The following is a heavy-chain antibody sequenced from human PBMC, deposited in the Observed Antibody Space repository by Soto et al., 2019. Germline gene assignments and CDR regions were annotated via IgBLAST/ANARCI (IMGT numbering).Heavy chain of an antibody. J-gene: IGHJ4*02. D-gene: IGHD2-21*02. CDR1: GDSVGSGGYF. Sequence: QVQLQESGPGLVEPTQTLSLTCTVSGDSVGSGGYFWSWIRQHPGKGLEWIGYSYYSGSTYYNPSLTSRVTISVDTSKNQFSLKLSSMSAADTAVYYCARDNSRGGDCFFDSWGQGTLVTVSS. V-gene: IGHV4-31*03. CDR3: ARDNSRGGDCFFDS. CDR2: SYYSGST.